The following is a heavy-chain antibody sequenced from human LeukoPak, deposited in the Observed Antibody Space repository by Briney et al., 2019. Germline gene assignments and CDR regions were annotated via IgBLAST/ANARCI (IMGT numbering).Heavy chain of an antibody. J-gene: IGHJ4*02. CDR2: IYSGGST. CDR3: ARALGYCSGGSCYSGYYFVY. V-gene: IGHV3-53*01. CDR1: GFTVSSNY. D-gene: IGHD2-15*01. Sequence: QPGGSLRLSCAASGFTVSSNYMSWVRQAPGKGLEWVSAIYSGGSTYYADSVKGRFTISRDNSKNTLYLQMNSLRAEDTAVYYCARALGYCSGGSCYSGYYFVYWGQGTLVTVSS.